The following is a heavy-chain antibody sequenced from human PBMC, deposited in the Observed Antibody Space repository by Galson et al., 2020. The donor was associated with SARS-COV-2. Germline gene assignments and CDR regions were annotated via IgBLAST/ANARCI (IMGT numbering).Heavy chain of an antibody. CDR1: GGTFSSYA. J-gene: IGHJ6*02. V-gene: IGHV1-69*13. CDR2: IIPVFGTA. Sequence: SVKVSCKASGGTFSSYAISWVRQAPGQGLEWMGGIIPVFGTANYAQMFQGRVTISADESTRTAYMELSGLRSEDTAVYYCARGAVGATAYYYAMDVWGQGTTVTVSS. D-gene: IGHD1-26*01. CDR3: ARGAVGATAYYYAMDV.